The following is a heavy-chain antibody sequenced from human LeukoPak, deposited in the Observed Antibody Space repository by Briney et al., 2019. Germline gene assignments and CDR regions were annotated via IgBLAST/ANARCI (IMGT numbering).Heavy chain of an antibody. Sequence: GGSLRLSCTTSGFTFGDYAMSWFRQAPGKGLEWVGFIRSRAYGGTTKYAASVKDRFTISRDDSNSIAYLQTNSLKTEDTAVYYCSRHTYYYDNSATDHWGQGTLVTVSS. J-gene: IGHJ4*02. CDR1: GFTFGDYA. CDR3: SRHTYYYDNSATDH. D-gene: IGHD3-22*01. CDR2: IRSRAYGGTT. V-gene: IGHV3-49*03.